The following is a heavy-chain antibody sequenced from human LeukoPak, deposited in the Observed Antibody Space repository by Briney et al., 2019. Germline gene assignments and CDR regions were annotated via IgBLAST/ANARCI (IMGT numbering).Heavy chain of an antibody. CDR1: GGSISSGSYY. CDR3: ARLSNRIGITQLLLGQRVLGSAFDI. J-gene: IGHJ3*02. D-gene: IGHD2-15*01. Sequence: SETLSLTCTVSGGSISSGSYYWSWIRQPAGKGLEWIGRIYTSGSTNYNPSLKSRVTISVDTSKNQFSLKLSSVTAADTAVYYCARLSNRIGITQLLLGQRVLGSAFDIWGQGTMVTVSS. V-gene: IGHV4-61*02. CDR2: IYTSGST.